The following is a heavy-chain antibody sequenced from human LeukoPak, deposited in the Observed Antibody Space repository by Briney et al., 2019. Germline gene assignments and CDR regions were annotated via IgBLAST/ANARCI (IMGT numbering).Heavy chain of an antibody. D-gene: IGHD2-15*01. V-gene: IGHV3-11*04. J-gene: IGHJ6*03. Sequence: KSGGSLRLSCAASGFTFSDYYMSWIRQAPGKGLEWVSYISSSGSTIYYADSVKGRFTISRDNAKNSLYLQMNSLRAEDTAVYFCVRVYCSGDNCGGEPYYYYYYMDVWGKGTTVTVSS. CDR2: ISSSGSTI. CDR1: GFTFSDYY. CDR3: VRVYCSGDNCGGEPYYYYYYMDV.